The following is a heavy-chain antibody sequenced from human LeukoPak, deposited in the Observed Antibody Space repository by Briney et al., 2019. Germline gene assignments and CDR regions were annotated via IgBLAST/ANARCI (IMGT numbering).Heavy chain of an antibody. V-gene: IGHV3-48*04. Sequence: GGSLRLSCAASGFTFSSFSMNWVCQAPGKGLEWISYISSSSSTIHYADSAKGRFTISRDDAKNSLYLQMNSLRAEDTAVYYCARDEGDGYYYDSSAHWGAFDIWGQGTMVTVSS. D-gene: IGHD3-22*01. CDR2: ISSSSSTI. CDR3: ARDEGDGYYYDSSAHWGAFDI. J-gene: IGHJ3*02. CDR1: GFTFSSFS.